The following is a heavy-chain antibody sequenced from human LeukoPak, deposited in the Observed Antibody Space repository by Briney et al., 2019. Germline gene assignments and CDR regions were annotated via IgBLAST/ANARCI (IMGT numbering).Heavy chain of an antibody. CDR3: ASYDYGSGGGSDAFDI. J-gene: IGHJ3*02. V-gene: IGHV1-18*01. Sequence: ASVKVSCKASGYTFTNYGIIWVRQAPGQGLEWMGWVSAYNGNTNYAQKVRDRVTMTTDTSTTTAYMELRSLRSDDTAVYYCASYDYGSGGGSDAFDIWGQGTIVTVSS. CDR2: VSAYNGNT. D-gene: IGHD3-10*01. CDR1: GYTFTNYG.